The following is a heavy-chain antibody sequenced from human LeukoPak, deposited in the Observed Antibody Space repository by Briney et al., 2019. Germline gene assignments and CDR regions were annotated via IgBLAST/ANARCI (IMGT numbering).Heavy chain of an antibody. CDR3: ARYYYDSSGYPYYFDY. CDR1: GFTFSSYS. V-gene: IGHV3-53*01. D-gene: IGHD3-22*01. Sequence: GGSLRLSCAASGFTFSSYSMNWVRQAPGKGLEWVSVIYSGGSTYYADSVKGRFTISRDNSKNTVYLKMNSLRAEDTAMYYCARYYYDSSGYPYYFDYWGQGTLVIVSS. CDR2: IYSGGST. J-gene: IGHJ4*02.